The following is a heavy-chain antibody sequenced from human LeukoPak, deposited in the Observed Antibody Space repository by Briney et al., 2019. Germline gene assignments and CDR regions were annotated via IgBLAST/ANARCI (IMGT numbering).Heavy chain of an antibody. CDR1: GFTFSSYS. V-gene: IGHV3-23*01. J-gene: IGHJ6*03. CDR3: AKASSITIFGVPSDYYMDV. Sequence: GGSLRLSCAASGFTFSSYSMNWVRQAPGKGLEWVSAISGSGGSTYYADSVKGRFTISRDNSKNTLYLQMNSLRAEDTAVYYCAKASSITIFGVPSDYYMDVWGKGTTVTVSS. D-gene: IGHD3-3*01. CDR2: ISGSGGST.